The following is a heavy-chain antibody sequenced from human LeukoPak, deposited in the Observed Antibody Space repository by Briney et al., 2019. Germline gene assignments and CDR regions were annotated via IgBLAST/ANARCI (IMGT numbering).Heavy chain of an antibody. V-gene: IGHV1-58*01. D-gene: IGHD6-19*01. CDR1: GFTFTSSA. Sequence: SVKVSCKASGFTFTSSAVQWVRQARGQRLEWIGWIVVGSGNTNYAQKFQERVTITRDMSTSTAYMELSSLRSADTAVYYCAAVNPGIAVADAGVAFDIWGQGTMVTVCS. CDR3: AAVNPGIAVADAGVAFDI. CDR2: IVVGSGNT. J-gene: IGHJ3*02.